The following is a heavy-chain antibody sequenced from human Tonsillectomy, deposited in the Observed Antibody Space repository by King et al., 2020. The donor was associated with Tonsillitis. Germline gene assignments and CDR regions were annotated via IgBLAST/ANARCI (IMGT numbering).Heavy chain of an antibody. V-gene: IGHV1-3*02. D-gene: IGHD6-13*01. Sequence: QLVQSGAEVKKPGASVKVSCKTSGYTFTTYTIHWLRQAPGQRLEWMGWSITGNGNTKYSQEFQGRVTITRDTSACTAYMELSSLRSEDMAVYYCARGYNGSSHQGFDYWGQGTLVTVSS. CDR2: SITGNGNT. CDR3: ARGYNGSSHQGFDY. CDR1: GYTFTTYT. J-gene: IGHJ4*02.